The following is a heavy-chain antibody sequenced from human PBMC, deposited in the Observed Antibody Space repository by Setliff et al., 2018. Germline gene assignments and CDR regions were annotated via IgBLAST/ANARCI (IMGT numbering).Heavy chain of an antibody. J-gene: IGHJ6*03. V-gene: IGHV4-34*01. CDR1: GGSFSGYY. CDR2: INHSGGT. Sequence: PSETLSLTCAVYGGSFSGYYWNWIRQPPGKGLEWIGGINHSGGTNYNPSLKSRVTISVDTSKNQFSLKLTSVAAADTAVYFCARVGRGSPIDYMDVWGKGTTVTV. D-gene: IGHD3-10*01. CDR3: ARVGRGSPIDYMDV.